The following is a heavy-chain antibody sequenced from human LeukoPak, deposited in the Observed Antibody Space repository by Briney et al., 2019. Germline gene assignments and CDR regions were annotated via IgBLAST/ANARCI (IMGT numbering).Heavy chain of an antibody. Sequence: PGGSLRLSCAASGFGFSTTWMAWVRQAPGKGPEWVGRIKSKKDGGTTEYTTPVKGRFTISRDDSRNTLYLQRNSLKTEDTAVYYCTTDDIYNYDLWTGYSYGFDIWGHGTMVTVSS. CDR2: IKSKKDGGTT. CDR1: GFGFSTTW. CDR3: TTDDIYNYDLWTGYSYGFDI. V-gene: IGHV3-15*01. J-gene: IGHJ3*02. D-gene: IGHD3-3*01.